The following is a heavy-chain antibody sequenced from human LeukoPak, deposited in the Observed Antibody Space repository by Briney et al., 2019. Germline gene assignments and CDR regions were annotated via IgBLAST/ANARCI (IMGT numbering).Heavy chain of an antibody. D-gene: IGHD4-11*01. CDR1: GGSISNYY. Sequence: SETLSLTCTVSGGSISNYYWSWIRQPPGKGLEWIGYIYYSGSTNYNPSFKSRVTISVDTSKNHFSLKLSSVTAADTAVYYCARAINDYSNYEVLTDNWFDPWGQGTLVTVSS. CDR2: IYYSGST. J-gene: IGHJ5*02. V-gene: IGHV4-59*01. CDR3: ARAINDYSNYEVLTDNWFDP.